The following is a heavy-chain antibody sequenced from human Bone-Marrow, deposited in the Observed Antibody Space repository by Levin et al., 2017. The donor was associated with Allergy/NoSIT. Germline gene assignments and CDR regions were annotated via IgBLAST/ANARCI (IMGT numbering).Heavy chain of an antibody. D-gene: IGHD6-13*01. CDR3: ARDGLSSWVDY. CDR1: GFTFSSYG. V-gene: IGHV3-33*01. CDR2: IWYDGSNK. J-gene: IGHJ4*02. Sequence: GESLKISCAASGFTFSSYGMHWVRQAPGKGLEWVAVIWYDGSNKYYADSVKGRFTISRDNSKNTLYLQMNSLRAEDTAVYYCARDGLSSWVDYWGQGTLVTVSS.